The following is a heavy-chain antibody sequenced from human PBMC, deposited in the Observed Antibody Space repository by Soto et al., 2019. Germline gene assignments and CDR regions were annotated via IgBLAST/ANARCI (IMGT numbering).Heavy chain of an antibody. D-gene: IGHD6-6*01. CDR1: GFTFSSYA. J-gene: IGHJ4*02. V-gene: IGHV3-23*01. CDR2: ISGSGGGT. Sequence: VGSLRLSCAANGFTFSSYAMSWVRQAPGKGLEWVSVISGSGGGTYYADSVKGRFTISRDKSKNTLYLQMNSLRVEDTAVFYCAKTAAARPNLSLDSWGQGTLVTVSS. CDR3: AKTAAARPNLSLDS.